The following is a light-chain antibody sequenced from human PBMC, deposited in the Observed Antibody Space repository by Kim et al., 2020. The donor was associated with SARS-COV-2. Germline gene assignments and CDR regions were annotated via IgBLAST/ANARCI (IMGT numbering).Light chain of an antibody. J-gene: IGKJ1*01. V-gene: IGKV3-20*01. CDR2: GAS. Sequence: EIVLTQSPGTLSLSPGERATLSCRVSQSVSSSYLGWYRQKPGQAPRLLIYGASSRATGIPDRFSGSGSGTDFTLTISRLEPEDFAVYYCQYYGSSPKTFGQGTKVDIK. CDR3: QYYGSSPKT. CDR1: QSVSSSY.